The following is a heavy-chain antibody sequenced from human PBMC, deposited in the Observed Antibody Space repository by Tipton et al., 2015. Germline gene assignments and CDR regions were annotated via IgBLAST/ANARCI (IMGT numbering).Heavy chain of an antibody. V-gene: IGHV3-23*01. Sequence: SLRLSCAASGFTFSRYAMSWVRQAPGKGLEWVSGISGSGGNTDCADSVRGRFTISRDNSKNTLYLQMDSLRAEDTAVYYCAKSLVSGDHQANPYYGMDVWGQGTTVTVSS. D-gene: IGHD2-21*01. J-gene: IGHJ6*02. CDR3: AKSLVSGDHQANPYYGMDV. CDR1: GFTFSRYA. CDR2: ISGSGGNT.